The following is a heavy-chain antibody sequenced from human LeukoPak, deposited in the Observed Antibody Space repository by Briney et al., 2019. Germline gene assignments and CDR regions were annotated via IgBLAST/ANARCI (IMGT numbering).Heavy chain of an antibody. CDR2: ISYDGSNK. Sequence: VRPLRLSCAASGFTISSYGMHWVRQAPGKGLEWVAVISYDGSNKYYADSVKGRFTISRDNSKNTLYLQMNSLRAEDTAVYYCAKDSPKYGSVDYWGQGTLVTVSS. D-gene: IGHD3-10*01. V-gene: IGHV3-30*18. CDR1: GFTISSYG. CDR3: AKDSPKYGSVDY. J-gene: IGHJ4*02.